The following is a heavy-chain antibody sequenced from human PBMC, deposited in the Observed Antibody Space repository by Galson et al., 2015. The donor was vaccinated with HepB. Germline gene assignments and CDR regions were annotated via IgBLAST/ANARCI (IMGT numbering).Heavy chain of an antibody. CDR2: MHPDSGET. Sequence: SVKVSCKAVQYTFIAYDINWVRQAPGQGLEWMGWMHPDSGETGYAQKFLGRAIMTRDTSTSTAFLDLTGLTFEDTAVYYCARGVHVRANGRLDGGEYWGQGTLVTVSS. D-gene: IGHD4-23*01. J-gene: IGHJ4*02. CDR3: ARGVHVRANGRLDGGEY. V-gene: IGHV1-8*01. CDR1: QYTFIAYD.